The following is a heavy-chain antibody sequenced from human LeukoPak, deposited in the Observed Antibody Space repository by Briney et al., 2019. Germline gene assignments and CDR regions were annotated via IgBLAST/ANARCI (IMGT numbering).Heavy chain of an antibody. D-gene: IGHD3-22*01. V-gene: IGHV1-46*01. Sequence: ASVKVSCKASGYTFTGYYMHWVRQAPGQGLEWMGIINPSGGSTSYAQKFQGRVTMTRDTSTSTVYMELSSLRSEDTAVYYCARGVITMIVVVHNWFDPWGQGTLVTVSS. CDR1: GYTFTGYY. CDR3: ARGVITMIVVVHNWFDP. J-gene: IGHJ5*02. CDR2: INPSGGST.